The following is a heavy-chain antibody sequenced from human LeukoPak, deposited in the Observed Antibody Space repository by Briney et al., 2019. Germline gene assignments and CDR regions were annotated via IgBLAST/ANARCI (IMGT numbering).Heavy chain of an antibody. V-gene: IGHV3-30*18. CDR1: GFTFSSYG. J-gene: IGHJ5*02. D-gene: IGHD2-15*01. Sequence: HTGGPLGLSCAASGFTFSSYGMHWVRQAPGKGLEWVAVISYDGSNKYYADSVKGRFTISRDNSKNTLYLQMNSLRAEDTAVYYCAKEVAARTRDNWFDPWGQGTLVTVSS. CDR2: ISYDGSNK. CDR3: AKEVAARTRDNWFDP.